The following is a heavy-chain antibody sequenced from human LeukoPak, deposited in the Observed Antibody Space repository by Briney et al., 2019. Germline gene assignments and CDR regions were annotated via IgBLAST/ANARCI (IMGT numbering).Heavy chain of an antibody. V-gene: IGHV3-30-3*01. Sequence: GGSLRLSCAASGFTFSSYAMHWVRQAPGKGLEWVAVISYDGSNKYYADSVKGRFTISRDNSKNTLYLQMNSLRAEDTAVYYCARTRDSSSGTNSYYYYYGMDVWGQGTTVTVSS. CDR2: ISYDGSNK. CDR3: ARTRDSSSGTNSYYYYYGMDV. CDR1: GFTFSSYA. D-gene: IGHD6-13*01. J-gene: IGHJ6*02.